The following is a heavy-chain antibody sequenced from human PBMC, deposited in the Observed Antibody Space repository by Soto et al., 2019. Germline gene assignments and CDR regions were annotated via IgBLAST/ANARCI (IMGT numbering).Heavy chain of an antibody. CDR3: AREPNSSSWYSAFDI. CDR1: GYTFTRYY. J-gene: IGHJ3*02. V-gene: IGHV1-2*04. D-gene: IGHD6-13*01. Sequence: ASAKVSCNASGYTFTRYYMHWVRQAPGQGHEWMGWINPNSGGTNYARKFQGWVTMTRDTSISTAYMELSRLRSDDTAVYYCAREPNSSSWYSAFDIWGQGTMVTVSS. CDR2: INPNSGGT.